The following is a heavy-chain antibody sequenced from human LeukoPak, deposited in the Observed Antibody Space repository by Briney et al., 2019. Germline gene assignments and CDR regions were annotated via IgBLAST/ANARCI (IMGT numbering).Heavy chain of an antibody. CDR2: ISGSGGST. V-gene: IGHV3-23*01. D-gene: IGHD3-3*01. CDR3: ARDRSYDFWSGYSTPDY. Sequence: GGSLRLSCAASGFTFSSYAMSWVRQAPGKGLEWVSAISGSGGSTYYADSVKGRFTISRGNSKNTLYLQMNSLRAEDTAVYYCARDRSYDFWSGYSTPDYWGQGTLVTVSS. CDR1: GFTFSSYA. J-gene: IGHJ4*02.